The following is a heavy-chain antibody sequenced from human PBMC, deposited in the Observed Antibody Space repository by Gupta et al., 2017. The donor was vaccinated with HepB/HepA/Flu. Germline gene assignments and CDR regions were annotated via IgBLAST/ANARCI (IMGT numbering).Heavy chain of an antibody. CDR3: TRHVPARPFDY. CDR1: GFTSSGLP. CDR2: IRSKANSYAT. J-gene: IGHJ4*02. V-gene: IGHV3-73*01. Sequence: EVQLVESGGGLVQPGGPLKLSCAASGFTSSGLPMPWVRQASGKGLEWVGRIRSKANSYATAYAASVKGRFTISRDDSKNTAYLQMNSLKTEDTAVYYCTRHVPARPFDYWGQGTLVTVSS. D-gene: IGHD2-2*01.